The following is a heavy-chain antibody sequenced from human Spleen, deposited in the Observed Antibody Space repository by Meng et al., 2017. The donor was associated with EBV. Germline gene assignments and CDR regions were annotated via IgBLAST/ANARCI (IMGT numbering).Heavy chain of an antibody. CDR2: INFGGRI. D-gene: IGHD6-13*01. CDR1: GASISGSTYY. CDR3: AREDNSSFDP. J-gene: IGHJ5*02. Sequence: QLQLQESGPGLVKPSETLSLTCSVPGASISGSTYYWDWIRQPPGKGLEWIASINFGGRIYYNPSLKSRVTISVDTSKNQFSLKLRSVTAADTAVYYCAREDNSSFDPWGQGTLVTVSS. V-gene: IGHV4-39*07.